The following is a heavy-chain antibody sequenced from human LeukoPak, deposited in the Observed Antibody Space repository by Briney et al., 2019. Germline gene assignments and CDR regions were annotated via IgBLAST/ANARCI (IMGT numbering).Heavy chain of an antibody. CDR2: IWYDGSNK. J-gene: IGHJ6*02. CDR3: ARGVYYDSRGYYYYGMDV. CDR1: VFTFSSYG. Sequence: PGGSLRLSCAASVFTFSSYGMHWGRQAPGKGLGWVAVIWYDGSNKYYADSVKGRFTISRDNSKNTLYLQMNSLRAEDTAVYYCARGVYYDSRGYYYYGMDVWGQGTTVTVSS. D-gene: IGHD3-22*01. V-gene: IGHV3-33*01.